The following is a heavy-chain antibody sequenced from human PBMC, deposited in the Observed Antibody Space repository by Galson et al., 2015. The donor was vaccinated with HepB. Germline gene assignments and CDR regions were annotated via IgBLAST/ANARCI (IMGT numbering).Heavy chain of an antibody. Sequence: SLRLSCAASGISFSDYAVHRVRQAPGKGLEWVAAISHTGSDTSYADSVRGRFTISRDNFKNTVSLQMNSLRPDDTAVYYCATDLAVAATNYGMDVWGQGTTVTVSS. V-gene: IGHV3-30*03. J-gene: IGHJ6*02. CDR3: ATDLAVAATNYGMDV. CDR2: ISHTGSDT. D-gene: IGHD6-19*01. CDR1: GISFSDYA.